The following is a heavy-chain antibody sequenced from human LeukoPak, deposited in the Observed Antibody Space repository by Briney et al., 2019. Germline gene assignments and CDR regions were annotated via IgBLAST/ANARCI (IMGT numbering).Heavy chain of an antibody. CDR1: GFTFSSYG. V-gene: IGHV3-23*01. D-gene: IGHD6-13*01. CDR2: ISGSGGST. CDR3: AKTPKIAAAVDWFDP. J-gene: IGHJ5*02. Sequence: GGSLRLSCAASGFTFSSYGMSWVRQAPGKGLEWVSAISGSGGSTYYADSVKGRFTISRDNSRNTLYLQMNSLRAEDTAVYYCAKTPKIAAAVDWFDPWGQGTLVTVSS.